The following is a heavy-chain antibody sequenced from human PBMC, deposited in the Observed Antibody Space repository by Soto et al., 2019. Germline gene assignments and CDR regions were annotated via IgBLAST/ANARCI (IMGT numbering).Heavy chain of an antibody. J-gene: IGHJ6*02. Sequence: PSETLSLTCAVYGGSFSGYYWSWIRQPPGKGLEWIGEINHSGSTNYNPSLKSRVTISVDTSKNQFSLKLSSVTAADTAVYYCARGRVLRFLEWLSDSYYYGMDVWGQGTTVTVSS. V-gene: IGHV4-34*01. CDR1: GGSFSGYY. CDR2: INHSGST. D-gene: IGHD3-3*01. CDR3: ARGRVLRFLEWLSDSYYYGMDV.